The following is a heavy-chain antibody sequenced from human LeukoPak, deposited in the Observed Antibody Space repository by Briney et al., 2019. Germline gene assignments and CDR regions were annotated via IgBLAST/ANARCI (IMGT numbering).Heavy chain of an antibody. D-gene: IGHD5-24*01. J-gene: IGHJ4*02. Sequence: PSETLSLTCTVSGGSISSYYWSWIRQPPGKGLEWIGYIYYSGSTNYNPSLKSRVTISVDTSKNQFSLKLSSVTAADTAVYYCARGLLMRWSSLDYWGQGTLVTVSS. V-gene: IGHV4-59*01. CDR1: GGSISSYY. CDR2: IYYSGST. CDR3: ARGLLMRWSSLDY.